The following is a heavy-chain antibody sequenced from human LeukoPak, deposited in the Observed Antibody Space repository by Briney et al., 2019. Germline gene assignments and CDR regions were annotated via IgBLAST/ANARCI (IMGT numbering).Heavy chain of an antibody. CDR2: INPNSGGT. Sequence: ASVKVSCKASGYTFTGYYMHWVRQAPGQGLEWMGWINPNSGGTNYAQKFQGRVTMTRDTSISTAYMELSRLRSDDTAVYYCARESSDFWSGYLFDYWGQGTLVTVSS. CDR1: GYTFTGYY. J-gene: IGHJ4*02. V-gene: IGHV1-2*02. CDR3: ARESSDFWSGYLFDY. D-gene: IGHD3-3*01.